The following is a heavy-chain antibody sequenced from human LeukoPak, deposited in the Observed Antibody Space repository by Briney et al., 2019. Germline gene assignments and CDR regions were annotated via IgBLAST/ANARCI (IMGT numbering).Heavy chain of an antibody. CDR2: INPNSGDT. D-gene: IGHD4-11*01. Sequence: GASVMVSCKASGYTFTGYSIHWLRQAPGQGPEWMGWINPNSGDTNYAQKFQDRITLTRDTSISTAYLNLINLRSEDTAIYYCARPNVDYYNWFDPWGQGTLVTVSS. CDR3: ARPNVDYYNWFDP. V-gene: IGHV1-2*02. CDR1: GYTFTGYS. J-gene: IGHJ5*02.